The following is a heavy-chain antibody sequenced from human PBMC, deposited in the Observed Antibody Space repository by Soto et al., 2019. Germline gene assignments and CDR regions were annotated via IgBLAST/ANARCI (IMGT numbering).Heavy chain of an antibody. CDR3: ARVPPGSGTYFNYSYVMDV. D-gene: IGHD3-10*01. J-gene: IGHJ6*02. CDR2: INYSGST. CDR1: GDSISSGNYY. V-gene: IGHV4-30-4*01. Sequence: QVQLQESGPGLVKPSQTLSLSCTLSGDSISSGNYYWGWIRHSPGKGLEWIAYINYSGSTYWNQSLRGRITMSVDTWKNQFSLKLRSVTAADTAVYYCARVPPGSGTYFNYSYVMDVWGQGTTVTVSS.